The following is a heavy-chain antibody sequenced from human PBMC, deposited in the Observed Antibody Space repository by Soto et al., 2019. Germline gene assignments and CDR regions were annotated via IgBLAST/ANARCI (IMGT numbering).Heavy chain of an antibody. D-gene: IGHD6-13*01. Sequence: ASVKVSCKAPGYTFNSYVLNWCPKAPGQRLEWMGWINAGNGNTKYAQKFQGRVTITRDTSASTAYMELSSLRSEDTAVYYCARPHFSSSYYFDYWGQGTLVTFCS. J-gene: IGHJ4*02. CDR1: GYTFNSYV. CDR2: INAGNGNT. V-gene: IGHV1-3*01. CDR3: ARPHFSSSYYFDY.